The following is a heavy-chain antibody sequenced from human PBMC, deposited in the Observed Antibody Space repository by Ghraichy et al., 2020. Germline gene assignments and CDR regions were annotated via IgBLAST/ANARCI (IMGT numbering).Heavy chain of an antibody. CDR2: ISYDGSNK. CDR3: ANEKKDIVVVVAHYGMDV. D-gene: IGHD2-15*01. V-gene: IGHV3-30-3*02. CDR1: GFTFSSYA. Sequence: GESLRLSCAASGFTFSSYAMHWVRQAPGKGLEWVAVISYDGSNKYYADSVKGRFTISRDNSKNTLYLQMNSLRAEDTAVYYCANEKKDIVVVVAHYGMDVWGQGTTVTVSS. J-gene: IGHJ6*02.